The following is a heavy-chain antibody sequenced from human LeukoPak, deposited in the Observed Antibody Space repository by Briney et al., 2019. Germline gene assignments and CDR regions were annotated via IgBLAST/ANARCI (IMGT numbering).Heavy chain of an antibody. Sequence: SVKVSCKASGGTFSSYAISWVRQAPGQGLEWMGGIIPIFGTANYAQKFQGRVTITADESTSTAYMELSSLRSEDTAVYYCARGDSSGSKLGNWGQGPLVTVSS. CDR3: ARGDSSGSKLGN. J-gene: IGHJ1*01. CDR2: IIPIFGTA. D-gene: IGHD3-22*01. V-gene: IGHV1-69*01. CDR1: GGTFSSYA.